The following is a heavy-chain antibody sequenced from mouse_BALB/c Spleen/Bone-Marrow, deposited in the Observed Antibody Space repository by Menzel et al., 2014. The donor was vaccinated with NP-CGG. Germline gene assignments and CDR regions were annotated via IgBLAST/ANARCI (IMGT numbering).Heavy chain of an antibody. CDR3: ARWYRDPHFAMDY. V-gene: IGHV1-80*01. CDR2: IYPGDGDT. J-gene: IGHJ4*01. CDR1: GYAFSSYW. D-gene: IGHD2-14*01. Sequence: QVQLQQSGAELVRPGSSVKISCKASGYAFSSYWMNWVKQRPGQGLEWIGQIYPGDGDTNYNGNFKDKATLTVDRSSSIAFMQLSSLTSEDSAVYLCARWYRDPHFAMDYWGPGTSVTVSS.